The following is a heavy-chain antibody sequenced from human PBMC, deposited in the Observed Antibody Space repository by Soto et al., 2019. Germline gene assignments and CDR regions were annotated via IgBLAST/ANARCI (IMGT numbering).Heavy chain of an antibody. CDR1: GFTVSNNY. V-gene: IGHV3-53*01. J-gene: IGHJ4*02. D-gene: IGHD3-10*01. CDR2: IYSGGYT. CDR3: ATDRGGGGY. Sequence: EVQLVESGGGLIQPGGSLRLSCAVSGFTVSNNYMSWVRQAPGKGLEGVSVIYSGGYTAYGDSVKGRFTISRDNSKNTIYFKKKGRGAADRAVYYCATDRGGGGYWGQGTLVTVSS.